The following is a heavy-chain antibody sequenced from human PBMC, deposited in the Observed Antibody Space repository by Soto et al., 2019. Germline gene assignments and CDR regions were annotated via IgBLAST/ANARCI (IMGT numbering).Heavy chain of an antibody. Sequence: ASVKVSCKASGFTFTIYGIAWVRQAPRQGLEWMGWINPYNANTNYAQKFQGRVTMTTDTSTTTGYMELRSLGSDDTAVYYCARVVAAAPVYYGMDVWGQGTTVTVSS. J-gene: IGHJ6*02. CDR2: INPYNANT. D-gene: IGHD2-15*01. V-gene: IGHV1-18*01. CDR3: ARVVAAAPVYYGMDV. CDR1: GFTFTIYG.